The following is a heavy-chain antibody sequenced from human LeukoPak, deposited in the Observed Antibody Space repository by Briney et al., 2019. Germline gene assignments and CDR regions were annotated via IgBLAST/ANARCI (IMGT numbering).Heavy chain of an antibody. D-gene: IGHD1-26*01. J-gene: IGHJ4*02. CDR1: GGTFISYA. CDR2: IIPIFGTA. V-gene: IGHV1-69*05. CDR3: ARGPGIVGARDSDY. Sequence: ASXKVSCKASGGTFISYAISWVRQAPGQGLEWMGRIIPIFGTANYAQKFQGRVTITTDESTSTAYMELSSLRSEDTAVYYCARGPGIVGARDSDYWGQGTLVTVSS.